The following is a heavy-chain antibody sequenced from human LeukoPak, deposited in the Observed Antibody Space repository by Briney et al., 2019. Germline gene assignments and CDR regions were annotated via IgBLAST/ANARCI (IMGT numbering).Heavy chain of an antibody. D-gene: IGHD2-2*02. CDR1: GGSISSSSYY. J-gene: IGHJ3*02. V-gene: IGHV4-39*07. CDR2: IYYSGST. Sequence: SETLSLTCTVSGGSISSSSYYWGWIRQPPGKGLEWIGSIYYSGSTYYNPSLKSRVTISVDRSKNQFSLKLSSVTAADTAVYYCARDPDCSSTSCYRDAFDIWGQGTMVTVSS. CDR3: ARDPDCSSTSCYRDAFDI.